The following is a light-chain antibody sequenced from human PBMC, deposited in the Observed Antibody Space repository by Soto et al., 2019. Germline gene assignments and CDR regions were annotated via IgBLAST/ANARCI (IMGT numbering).Light chain of an antibody. J-gene: IGKJ1*01. Sequence: EIVLTQSPGTLSFSPGERVTLSSRASQSFSSTYLAWYQQKPGQAPRLLIHGASTRAPGFPARCSGSGSGTDFTLTISSLQSEDFAVYYCQQYDNWPWTFGQGTKVEI. CDR2: GAS. V-gene: IGKV3-15*01. CDR3: QQYDNWPWT. CDR1: QSFSSTY.